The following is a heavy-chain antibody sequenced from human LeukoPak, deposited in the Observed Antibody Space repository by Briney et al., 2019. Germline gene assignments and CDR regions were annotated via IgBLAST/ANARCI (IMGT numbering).Heavy chain of an antibody. Sequence: GGSLRLSCAASGFTFNNYAMNWVRQAPGKGLEWVSVISGSGGTTYYADSVKGRFTISRDSSKNTLYLQMNSLRAEDTAVYYCAEVSGGGLYYDGMDVWGQGTTVTVSS. V-gene: IGHV3-23*01. CDR1: GFTFNNYA. D-gene: IGHD1-14*01. CDR3: AEVSGGGLYYDGMDV. CDR2: ISGSGGTT. J-gene: IGHJ6*02.